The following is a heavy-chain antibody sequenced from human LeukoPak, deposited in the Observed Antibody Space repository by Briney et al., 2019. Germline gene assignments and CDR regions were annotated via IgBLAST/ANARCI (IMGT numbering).Heavy chain of an antibody. V-gene: IGHV4-34*01. CDR3: VRVDYGDYSKDFDY. D-gene: IGHD4-17*01. CDR2: INHSGST. CDR1: GGSFSGYY. Sequence: SETLSLTCAVYGGSFSGYYWSWIRQPPGKGLEWIGEINHSGSTNYNPSLKSRVTMSVDTSKNQFSLKVNSMTAADTAVYYCVRVDYGDYSKDFDYWGQGTLVTVSS. J-gene: IGHJ4*02.